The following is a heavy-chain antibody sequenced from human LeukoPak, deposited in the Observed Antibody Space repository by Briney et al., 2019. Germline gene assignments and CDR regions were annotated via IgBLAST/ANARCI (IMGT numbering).Heavy chain of an antibody. CDR1: GGSFSGYY. J-gene: IGHJ5*02. CDR3: ARVGTMVRGVSLDP. Sequence: SETLSLTCAVYGGSFSGYYWSWIRQPPGKGLEWIGEINHSGSTNYNPSLKSRVTISVDTSKNQFSLKLSSVTAADTAVYYCARVGTMVRGVSLDPWGQGTLVTVSS. D-gene: IGHD3-10*01. CDR2: INHSGST. V-gene: IGHV4-34*01.